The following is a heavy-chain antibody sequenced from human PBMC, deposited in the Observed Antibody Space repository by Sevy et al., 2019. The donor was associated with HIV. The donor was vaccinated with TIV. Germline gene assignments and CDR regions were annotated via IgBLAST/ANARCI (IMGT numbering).Heavy chain of an antibody. D-gene: IGHD1-20*01. V-gene: IGHV3-21*01. CDR1: EFTFSTYA. CDR3: AKRLVSWDGMDV. Sequence: GGSLRLSCAASEFTFSTYAMNWVRQAPGKGLEWVSFISSSSNYIYYADSVKGRFTISRDNAKNLLYLQMNSLRAEDTAVYYSAKRLVSWDGMDVWGQGTTVTVSS. J-gene: IGHJ6*02. CDR2: ISSSSNYI.